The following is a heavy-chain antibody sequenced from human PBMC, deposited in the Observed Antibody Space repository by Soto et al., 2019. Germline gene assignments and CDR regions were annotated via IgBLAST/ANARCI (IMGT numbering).Heavy chain of an antibody. D-gene: IGHD5-12*01. CDR1: GGSISSYY. CDR3: ARVGGYDDY. J-gene: IGHJ4*02. Sequence: SETLSLTCTVSGGSISSYYWSWIRQPPGKGLEWIGYIYYSGSTNYNPSLKSRVTISVDTSKNQFSLKLSSVTAADTPVYYCARVGGYDDYWGQGTLVTVSS. CDR2: IYYSGST. V-gene: IGHV4-59*01.